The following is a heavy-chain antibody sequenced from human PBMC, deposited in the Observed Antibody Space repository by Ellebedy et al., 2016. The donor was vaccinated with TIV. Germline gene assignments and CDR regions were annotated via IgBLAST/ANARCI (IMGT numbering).Heavy chain of an antibody. D-gene: IGHD3-22*01. CDR3: ARTHFYDSSGFYVDAFDI. CDR1: GGSISTYF. Sequence: PSETLSLTCSVSGGSISTYFWSWIRQPPGKGLEWIAYIEYSGTTDYNPSLMSRVSISVETSKNQFSLKLNSVTAADTAVYYCARTHFYDSSGFYVDAFDIWGQGTLVTVSS. J-gene: IGHJ3*02. V-gene: IGHV4-59*13. CDR2: IEYSGTT.